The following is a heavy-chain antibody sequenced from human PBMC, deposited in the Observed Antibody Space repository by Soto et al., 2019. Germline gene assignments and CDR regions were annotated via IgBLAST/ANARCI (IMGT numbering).Heavy chain of an antibody. CDR3: ARVRGIAARPYYYRMDV. CDR2: ISAYNGNT. CDR1: GYTFTSYG. D-gene: IGHD6-6*01. V-gene: IGHV1-18*01. Sequence: ASVKVSCKASGYTFTSYGISWVRQAPGQGLEWMGWISAYNGNTNYAQKLQGRVTMTTDTSTSTAYMELRSLRSDDTAVYYCARVRGIAARPYYYRMDVWGPGTTVTVSS. J-gene: IGHJ6*02.